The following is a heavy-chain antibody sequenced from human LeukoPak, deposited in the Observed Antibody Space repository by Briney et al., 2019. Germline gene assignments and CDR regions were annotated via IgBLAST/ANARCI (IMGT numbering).Heavy chain of an antibody. V-gene: IGHV3-21*01. J-gene: IGHJ5*02. D-gene: IGHD7-27*01. CDR3: AREVTGDGRFDP. CDR2: ISSSSSYI. CDR1: GFTFSSYS. Sequence: PGGSLRLSCAASGFTFSSYSMNWVRQAPGKGLEWVSSISSSSSYIYYADSVKGRFTISRDNAKNSLYLQMNSLRAEDTAVYYCAREVTGDGRFDPWGQGTLVTVSS.